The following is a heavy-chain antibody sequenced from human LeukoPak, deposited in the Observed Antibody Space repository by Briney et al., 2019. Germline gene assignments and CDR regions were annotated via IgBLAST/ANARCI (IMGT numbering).Heavy chain of an antibody. V-gene: IGHV3-53*01. CDR1: GFTVSSSY. Sequence: GGSLRLSCAASGFTVSSSYMSWVRQAPGKGLEWVSTIYSGGSTYYADSVKGRDTISRDNSKNTLYLQMNSLRAEDTAVYYCARAGFHSSSSYLDYWGQGTLVTVSS. CDR2: IYSGGST. D-gene: IGHD6-13*01. J-gene: IGHJ4*02. CDR3: ARAGFHSSSSYLDY.